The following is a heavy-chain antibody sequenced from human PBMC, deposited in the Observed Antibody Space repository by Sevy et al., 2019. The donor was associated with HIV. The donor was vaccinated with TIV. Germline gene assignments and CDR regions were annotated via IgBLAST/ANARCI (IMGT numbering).Heavy chain of an antibody. V-gene: IGHV4-59*01. CDR1: GDSISGFY. J-gene: IGHJ6*02. CDR2: IYYSSST. Sequence: SETLSLTCTVSGDSISGFYWSCIRQPPGKGLEWIGYIYYSSSTNYNPSLKSRVTISKDTSKNQFSLRLRSVTAADTAIYYCARALQEYYYAMYVWGQGTTVTVSS. D-gene: IGHD4-4*01. CDR3: ARALQEYYYAMYV.